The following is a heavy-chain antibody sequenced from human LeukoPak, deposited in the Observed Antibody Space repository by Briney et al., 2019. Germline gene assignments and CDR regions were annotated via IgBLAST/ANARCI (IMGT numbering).Heavy chain of an antibody. CDR2: ISWNSGSI. CDR3: AKGASTYYYDSSGYYMAFDI. D-gene: IGHD3-22*01. CDR1: GFTFSNYW. V-gene: IGHV3-9*01. J-gene: IGHJ3*02. Sequence: GGSLRLSCAASGFTFSNYWMHWVRQAPGKGLEWVSGISWNSGSIGYADSVKGRFTISRDNAKNSLYLQMNSLRAEDTALYYCAKGASTYYYDSSGYYMAFDIWGQGTMVTVSS.